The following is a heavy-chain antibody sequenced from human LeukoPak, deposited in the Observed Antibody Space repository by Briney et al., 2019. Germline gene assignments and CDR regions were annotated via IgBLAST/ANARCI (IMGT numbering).Heavy chain of an antibody. D-gene: IGHD3-10*01. CDR1: GYSFTSYW. CDR2: IYPGDSYT. Sequence: GESLKISCKGSGYSFTSYWIGWVRQMPGKGLEWRGIIYPGDSYTRYSPAFQGQVNISADKSISTAYLQWSSLKASDTAMYYCARRKSGSAADYWGQGTLVTVSS. CDR3: ARRKSGSAADY. J-gene: IGHJ4*02. V-gene: IGHV5-51*01.